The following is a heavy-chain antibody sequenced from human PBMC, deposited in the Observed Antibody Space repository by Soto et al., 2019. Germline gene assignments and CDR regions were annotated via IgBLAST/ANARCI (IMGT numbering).Heavy chain of an antibody. Sequence: SETLSLTCTVSGGSISSYYWSWIRQPPGKGLEWIGYIYYSGSTNYNPSLKSRVTISVDTSKNQFSLKLSSVTAADTAVYYCAREVTMVRGVMRDYYYYYYMDVWGKGTTVTVSS. D-gene: IGHD3-10*01. CDR2: IYYSGST. V-gene: IGHV4-59*01. CDR3: AREVTMVRGVMRDYYYYYYMDV. CDR1: GGSISSYY. J-gene: IGHJ6*03.